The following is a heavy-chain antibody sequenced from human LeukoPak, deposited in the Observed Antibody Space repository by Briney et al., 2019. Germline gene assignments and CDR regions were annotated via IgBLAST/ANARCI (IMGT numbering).Heavy chain of an antibody. V-gene: IGHV3-73*01. D-gene: IGHD3-10*01. CDR1: GFTFSGSA. CDR3: TGNYYGSGSYADFDY. CDR2: IRSTANGYAT. Sequence: GGSLRLSCAASGFTFSGSALHWVRQASGKGLEWVGRIRSTANGYATAYAASVKGRFTISRDDSKNTAYLQMDSLKTEDTAVYYCTGNYYGSGSYADFDYWGQGTMVTVSS. J-gene: IGHJ3*01.